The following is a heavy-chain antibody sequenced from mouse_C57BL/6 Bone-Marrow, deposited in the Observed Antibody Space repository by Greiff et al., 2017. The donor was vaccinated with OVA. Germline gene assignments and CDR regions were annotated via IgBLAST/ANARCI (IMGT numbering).Heavy chain of an antibody. CDR3: ARGSDYLYWYCDV. CDR1: GYTFTTYP. J-gene: IGHJ1*03. V-gene: IGHV1-47*01. D-gene: IGHD2-13*01. CDR2: FHPYNDDT. Sequence: QVQLMESGAELVKPGASVKLSCKASGYTFTTYPIAWMKQNPGKSLEWIGTFHPYNDDTTYNDKFKGKATLTVEKSSSTVYLELSRLTSDDSTVYYCARGSDYLYWYCDVWGTGTTVTVSS.